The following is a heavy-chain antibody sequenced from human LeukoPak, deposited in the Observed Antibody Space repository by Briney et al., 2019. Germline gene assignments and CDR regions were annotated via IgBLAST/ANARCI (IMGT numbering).Heavy chain of an antibody. CDR1: GFTFSNYA. Sequence: GGSLRLSCAASGFTFSNYAMSWVRQAPGKGLEWVSAFSGSGGSTYYADSVKGRFTISRDNSKNTLYLQMNSLIAEDTAVYYCAKDVGYCSSTTCYKPFDYWGQGTLVTVSS. CDR3: AKDVGYCSSTTCYKPFDY. V-gene: IGHV3-23*01. D-gene: IGHD2-2*01. J-gene: IGHJ4*02. CDR2: FSGSGGST.